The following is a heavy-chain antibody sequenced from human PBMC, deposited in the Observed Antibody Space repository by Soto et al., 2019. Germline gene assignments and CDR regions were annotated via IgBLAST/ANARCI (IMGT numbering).Heavy chain of an antibody. CDR1: GFTFSNAW. V-gene: IGHV3-15*07. J-gene: IGHJ6*02. Sequence: GGSLRLSCAASGFTFSNAWMNWVRQAPGKGLEWVGRIKSKTDGGTTDYAAPVNGRFTTSRDDSKNKLYLQMNRLKTEDTAVYYCTTETDGDYGRYYYYGMDVWGQGTTVTVSS. CDR3: TTETDGDYGRYYYYGMDV. CDR2: IKSKTDGGTT. D-gene: IGHD4-17*01.